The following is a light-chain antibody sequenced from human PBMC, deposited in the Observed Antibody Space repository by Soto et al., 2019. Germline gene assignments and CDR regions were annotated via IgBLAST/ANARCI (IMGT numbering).Light chain of an antibody. V-gene: IGKV3-11*01. CDR2: GAS. CDR1: QSVSSN. J-gene: IGKJ4*01. CDR3: QQRSNWPSLT. Sequence: VFTQSPVTLTLSPGERATLSCRASQSVSSNLAWYQQKPGQAPRLLIYGASTRATGIPARFSGSGSETDFTLTISSLEPEDSAVYYCQQRSNWPSLTFGGGTKVDNK.